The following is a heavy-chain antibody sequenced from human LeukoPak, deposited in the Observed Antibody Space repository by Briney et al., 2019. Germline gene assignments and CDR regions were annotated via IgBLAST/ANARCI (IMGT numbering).Heavy chain of an antibody. CDR2: ISGSGGST. Sequence: GGSLRLSCAASGFTFSSYAMSWVRQAPGKGLEWVSAISGSGGSTYYADSVKGRFTISRDNSKNTLYLQMNSLRAEDTAVYYCAKDRNRYSGSYSLDYWGQGTLVTVSS. D-gene: IGHD1-26*01. CDR3: AKDRNRYSGSYSLDY. J-gene: IGHJ4*02. CDR1: GFTFSSYA. V-gene: IGHV3-23*01.